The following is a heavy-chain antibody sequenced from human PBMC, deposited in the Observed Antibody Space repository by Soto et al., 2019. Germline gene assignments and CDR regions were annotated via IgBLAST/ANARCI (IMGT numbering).Heavy chain of an antibody. J-gene: IGHJ6*02. V-gene: IGHV3-48*02. CDR3: ARRYGMDV. Sequence: PGGSLRLSCAASGFTFSSYSMNWVRQAPGKGLEWVSYISSSSTIYYADSVKGRFTISRDNAKNSLYLQMNSLRDEDTAVYYCARRYGMDVWGQGTTVTVSS. CDR2: ISSSSTI. CDR1: GFTFSSYS.